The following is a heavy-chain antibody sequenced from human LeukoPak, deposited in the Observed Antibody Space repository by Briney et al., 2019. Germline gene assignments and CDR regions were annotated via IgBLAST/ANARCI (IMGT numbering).Heavy chain of an antibody. Sequence: PGGSPRLSCAASGFTFDDYAMHWVRQAPGKGLEWVSGISWNSGSIGYADSVKGRFTISRDNAKNSLYLQMNSLRAEDTALYYCAKDVLFTSSYYYGMDVWGQGTTVTVSS. CDR1: GFTFDDYA. V-gene: IGHV3-9*01. D-gene: IGHD6-6*01. J-gene: IGHJ6*02. CDR2: ISWNSGSI. CDR3: AKDVLFTSSYYYGMDV.